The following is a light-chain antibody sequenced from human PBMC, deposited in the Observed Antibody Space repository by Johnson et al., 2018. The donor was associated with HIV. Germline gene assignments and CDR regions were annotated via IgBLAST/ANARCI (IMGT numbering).Light chain of an antibody. CDR2: ESD. J-gene: IGLJ1*01. V-gene: IGLV1-51*02. Sequence: QSMLTQPPSVSAAPGQKVTISCSGSSSTIGNYYISWYQLLPGTPPKLLIYESDQRPSGIPDRFSGSKSGTSATLDITGLQTGDEADYYCGTWDSGLSAGGVFGTGTKVTVL. CDR3: GTWDSGLSAGGV. CDR1: SSTIGNYY.